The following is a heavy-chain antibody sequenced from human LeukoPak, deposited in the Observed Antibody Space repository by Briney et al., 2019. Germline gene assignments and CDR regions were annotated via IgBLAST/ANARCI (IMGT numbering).Heavy chain of an antibody. D-gene: IGHD3-16*01. J-gene: IGHJ3*02. Sequence: GGSLRLSCAASGFTFSSYWMSWVRQAPGKGLEWVANIKQDGSEKYYVDSVKGRFTISRDNAKNSLYLQMNSLRAEDTALYHCAREYYDSPNAFDIWGQGTMVTVSS. CDR3: AREYYDSPNAFDI. CDR2: IKQDGSEK. V-gene: IGHV3-7*03. CDR1: GFTFSSYW.